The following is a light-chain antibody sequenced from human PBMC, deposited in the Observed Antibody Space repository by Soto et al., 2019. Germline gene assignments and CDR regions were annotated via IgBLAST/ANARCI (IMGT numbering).Light chain of an antibody. V-gene: IGKV1-6*01. J-gene: IGKJ1*01. Sequence: AIQMTQSPSSLSASVGDRVTITCRASQDIRTELGWYQQKPGKAPRLLIYGTFSLQSGVPSRFSGSGSGTDFPLTLSSLQPDDFATYYCLQDFKYPRTFGQGTKVEVK. CDR2: GTF. CDR1: QDIRTE. CDR3: LQDFKYPRT.